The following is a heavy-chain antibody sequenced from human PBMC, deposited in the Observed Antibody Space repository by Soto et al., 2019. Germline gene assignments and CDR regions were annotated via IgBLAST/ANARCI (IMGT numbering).Heavy chain of an antibody. V-gene: IGHV4-4*02. J-gene: IGHJ3*02. CDR3: ARDPLLRLGELSHDAFDI. D-gene: IGHD3-16*02. CDR2: IYHSGST. CDR1: GGSISSSNW. Sequence: PSETLSLTCAVSGGSISSSNWWSWVRQPPGKGLEWIGEIYHSGSTNYNPSLKSRVTISVDKSKNQFSPKLSSVTAADTAVYYCARDPLLRLGELSHDAFDIWGQGTMVTVSS.